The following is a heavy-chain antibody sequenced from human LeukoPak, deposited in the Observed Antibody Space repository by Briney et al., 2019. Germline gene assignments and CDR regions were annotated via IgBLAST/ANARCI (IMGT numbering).Heavy chain of an antibody. CDR3: ARAPSISWFGEFHMNYFDY. CDR2: LYAGGES. D-gene: IGHD3-10*01. CDR1: GFAVKSSY. V-gene: IGHV3-53*01. Sequence: GGSLRLSCAASGFAVKSSYMNWVRQAPGKGLEWVSVLYAGGESYYADSVKGRFTISRDNAKNSLYLQMNSLRAGDTAVYYCARAPSISWFGEFHMNYFDYWGQGILVTVSS. J-gene: IGHJ4*02.